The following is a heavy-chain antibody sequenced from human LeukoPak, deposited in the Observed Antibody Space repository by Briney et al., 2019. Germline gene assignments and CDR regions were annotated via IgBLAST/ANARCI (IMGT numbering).Heavy chain of an antibody. Sequence: GASVKVSRTASGYSFTGCYLHWVRQAPGQGLEWMGWINPSSGDTDYAQRFQGRVTMTRDTSISTAYMELNRLRSDDTAVYFCARDPLAAVDAFDIWGRGTMVTVSS. CDR2: INPSSGDT. D-gene: IGHD6-13*01. CDR1: GYSFTGCY. V-gene: IGHV1-2*02. CDR3: ARDPLAAVDAFDI. J-gene: IGHJ3*02.